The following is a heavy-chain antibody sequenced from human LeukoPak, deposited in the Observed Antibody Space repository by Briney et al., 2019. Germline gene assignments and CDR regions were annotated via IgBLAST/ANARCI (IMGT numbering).Heavy chain of an antibody. CDR2: ISWNSGSI. CDR3: AKDIATMVRGAVDY. V-gene: IGHV3-9*03. Sequence: QPGGSLRLSCAASGFTFDDYAMHWVRQAPGKGLEWVSGISWNSGSIGYADSVKGRSTISRDNAKNSLYLQMNSLRAEDMALYYCAKDIATMVRGAVDYWGQGTLVTVSS. J-gene: IGHJ4*02. CDR1: GFTFDDYA. D-gene: IGHD3-10*01.